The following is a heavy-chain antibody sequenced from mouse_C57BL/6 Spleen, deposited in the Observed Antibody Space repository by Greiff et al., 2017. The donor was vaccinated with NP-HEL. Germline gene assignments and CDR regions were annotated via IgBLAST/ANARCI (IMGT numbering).Heavy chain of an antibody. D-gene: IGHD2-4*01. V-gene: IGHV5-9-1*02. Sequence: EVQVVESGEGLVKPGGSLKLSCAASGFTFSSYAMSWVRQTPEKRLEWVAYISSGGDYIYYADTVKGRFTISRDNARNTLYLQMSSLKSEDTAMYYCTRDKADYDVGYFDYWGQGTTLTVSS. CDR3: TRDKADYDVGYFDY. CDR2: ISSGGDYI. CDR1: GFTFSSYA. J-gene: IGHJ2*01.